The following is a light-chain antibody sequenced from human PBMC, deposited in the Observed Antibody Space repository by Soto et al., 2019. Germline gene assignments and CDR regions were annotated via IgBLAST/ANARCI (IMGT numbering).Light chain of an antibody. Sequence: QSALTQPASVSGSPGQSITISCTGTSSDVGGYNLVSWYRQHPGKAPKLMIYEVSNRPSGVSNRFSGSKSGNTASLTISGLQAEDEADYYCSSFTTNSPYVFGTGTKLTVL. CDR1: SSDVGGYNL. V-gene: IGLV2-14*01. J-gene: IGLJ1*01. CDR2: EVS. CDR3: SSFTTNSPYV.